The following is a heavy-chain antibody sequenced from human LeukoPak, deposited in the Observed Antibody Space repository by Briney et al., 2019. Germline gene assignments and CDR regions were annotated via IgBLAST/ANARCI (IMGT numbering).Heavy chain of an antibody. CDR1: GGSFSGYY. Sequence: SETLSLTCAVYGGSFSGYYWSWIRQPPGKGLEWIGEINHSGSTYYNPSLKSRVTISVDTSKNQFSLKLSSVTAADTAVYYCARGIRITMIVVVITTGLYYFDYWGQGTLVTVSS. J-gene: IGHJ4*02. V-gene: IGHV4-34*01. D-gene: IGHD3-22*01. CDR2: INHSGST. CDR3: ARGIRITMIVVVITTGLYYFDY.